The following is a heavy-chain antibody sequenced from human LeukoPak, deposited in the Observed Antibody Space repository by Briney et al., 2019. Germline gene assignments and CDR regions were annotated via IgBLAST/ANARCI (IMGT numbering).Heavy chain of an antibody. CDR3: ARWTTTFLDY. V-gene: IGHV1-46*01. D-gene: IGHD1-1*01. CDR2: SNPSGDST. Sequence: ASVNVSCKASGYTFTNDCIHWVRQAAGHGLEWMGISNPSGDSTNYAQKFQGRVTMTRDTSTSTVYMDLSSLRSEDTAVYYCARWTTTFLDYWGQGTLVTVSS. J-gene: IGHJ4*02. CDR1: GYTFTNDC.